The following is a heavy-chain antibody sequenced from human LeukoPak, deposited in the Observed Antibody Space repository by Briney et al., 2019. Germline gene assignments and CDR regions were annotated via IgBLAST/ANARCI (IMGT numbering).Heavy chain of an antibody. J-gene: IGHJ6*03. V-gene: IGHV1-69*05. CDR2: IIPIFGTA. D-gene: IGHD3-10*01. Sequence: SVKVSCKASGGTFSSYAISWVRQAPGQGLEWMGGIIPIFGTANYAQKFQGRVTITTDESTSTAYMELSSLRSEDTAVYYCARARRYYGSGSWFYYYMDAWGKGTTVTVSS. CDR3: ARARRYYGSGSWFYYYMDA. CDR1: GGTFSSYA.